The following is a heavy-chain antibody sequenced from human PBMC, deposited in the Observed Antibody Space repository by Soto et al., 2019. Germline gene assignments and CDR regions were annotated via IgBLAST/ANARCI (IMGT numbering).Heavy chain of an antibody. J-gene: IGHJ6*02. CDR2: VPYAGNT. V-gene: IGHV4-39*02. CDR1: GDSVTSSRYY. CDR3: ARDKVFWIVYYRPPEDYGLDV. D-gene: IGHD3-3*01. Sequence: SETLSLTCTVSGDSVTSSRYYWGWVRQAPGKGLEWIGSVPYAGNTYYNPSLKSRVTLFIDTSKNHFSLSLSSVTAADTAVYYCARDKVFWIVYYRPPEDYGLDVRGQGTTVTVSS.